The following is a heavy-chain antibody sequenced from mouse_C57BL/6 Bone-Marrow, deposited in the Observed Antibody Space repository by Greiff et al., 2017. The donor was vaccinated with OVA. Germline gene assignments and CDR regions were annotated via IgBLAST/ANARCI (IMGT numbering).Heavy chain of an antibody. CDR2: ISSGGSYT. J-gene: IGHJ1*03. CDR1: GFTFSSYG. CDR3: ARQIYYYGSSPYWYFDV. V-gene: IGHV5-6*01. Sequence: EVMLVESGGDLVKPGGSLKLSCAASGFTFSSYGMSWVRQTPDKRLEWVATISSGGSYTYYPDSVKGRFTISRDNAKNTLYLQMSSLKSEDTAMYYCARQIYYYGSSPYWYFDVWGTGTTVTVSS. D-gene: IGHD1-1*01.